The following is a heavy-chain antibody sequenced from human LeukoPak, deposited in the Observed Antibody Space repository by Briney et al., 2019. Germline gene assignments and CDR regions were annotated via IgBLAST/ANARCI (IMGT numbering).Heavy chain of an antibody. D-gene: IGHD4-17*01. CDR2: IWYDGSKN. V-gene: IGHV3-33*01. CDR3: ARGVGDYGNYDY. Sequence: GGSLRLSCAASGFTFSSNGMHWVRQAPGKGLEWVALIWYDGSKNYYADSVKGRFTISRDNSKNTLYLQMNSLRVEDTAVYYCARGVGDYGNYDYWGQGTLVTVSS. J-gene: IGHJ4*02. CDR1: GFTFSSNG.